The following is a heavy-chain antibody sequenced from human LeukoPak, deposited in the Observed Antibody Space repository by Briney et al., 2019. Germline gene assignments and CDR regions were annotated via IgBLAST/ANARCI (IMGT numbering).Heavy chain of an antibody. CDR1: GGSFSGYY. Sequence: SETLSLTCAVYGGSFSGYYWSWIRQPPGKGLEWIGEINHSGSTNYNPSHKSRVTISVDTSKNQFSLKLSSVTAADTAVYYCARGRYSSSWYDMRYFDYWGQGTLVTVSS. J-gene: IGHJ4*02. CDR2: INHSGST. D-gene: IGHD6-13*01. V-gene: IGHV4-34*01. CDR3: ARGRYSSSWYDMRYFDY.